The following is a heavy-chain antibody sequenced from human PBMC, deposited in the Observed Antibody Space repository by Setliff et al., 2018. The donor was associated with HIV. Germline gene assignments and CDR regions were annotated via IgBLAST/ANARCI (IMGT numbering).Heavy chain of an antibody. J-gene: IGHJ5*02. D-gene: IGHD1-26*01. V-gene: IGHV4-59*11. CDR2: IHHSGGT. CDR1: YGSISGHY. CDR3: ARSTVGAGASFP. Sequence: PSETLSLTCTVSYGSISGHYWTWIRQPPGKGLEWIGYIHHSGGTQYNPSLMSRLTMSVDSSKNQFSLSQSSVTAADTAIYYCARSTVGAGASFPWGRGILVTVSS.